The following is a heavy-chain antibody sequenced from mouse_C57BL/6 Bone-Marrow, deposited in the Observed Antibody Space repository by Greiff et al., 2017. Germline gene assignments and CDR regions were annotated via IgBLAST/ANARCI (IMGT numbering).Heavy chain of an antibody. Sequence: QVQLQQPGAELVMPGASVKLSCKASGYTFTSYWMHWVKQRPGQGLEWIGEIDPSDSSTNYTQKFKGKSTLTVDKSSSTAYMQLSSLTSEDSAVFYCAREVYCGSSYYFDYWGQGTTLTVSA. CDR2: IDPSDSST. D-gene: IGHD1-1*01. J-gene: IGHJ2*01. CDR3: AREVYCGSSYYFDY. CDR1: GYTFTSYW. V-gene: IGHV1-69*01.